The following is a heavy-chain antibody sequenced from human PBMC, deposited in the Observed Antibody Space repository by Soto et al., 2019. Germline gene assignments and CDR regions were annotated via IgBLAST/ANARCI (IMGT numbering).Heavy chain of an antibody. D-gene: IGHD2-2*02. J-gene: IGHJ4*02. CDR2: IIPMFGTS. Sequence: QVQLVQSGAEVKKPGSSVKVSCKASGGTFSGYAISWVRQAPGQGLEWMGEIIPMFGTSNYAQKSQGRVTITADESTSTAYMELSSLRSEDTDVYYCARGSCSSTSCYKEYYFDLWGQGTLVTVSS. V-gene: IGHV1-69*01. CDR1: GGTFSGYA. CDR3: ARGSCSSTSCYKEYYFDL.